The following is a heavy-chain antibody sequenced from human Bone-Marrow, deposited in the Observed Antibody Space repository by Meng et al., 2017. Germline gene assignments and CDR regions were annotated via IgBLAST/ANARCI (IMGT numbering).Heavy chain of an antibody. V-gene: IGHV4-61*02. Sequence: SETLSLTCTVSGGSISSGSYYWSWIRQPAGKGLEWIGRIYTSGSTNYNPSLKSRVTMSVDTSKNQFSLKLSSVTAADTAVYYCARVLRGTGTSLDAFDIWGQGTMVTVSS. CDR1: GGSISSGSYY. CDR3: ARVLRGTGTSLDAFDI. J-gene: IGHJ3*02. D-gene: IGHD1-1*01. CDR2: IYTSGST.